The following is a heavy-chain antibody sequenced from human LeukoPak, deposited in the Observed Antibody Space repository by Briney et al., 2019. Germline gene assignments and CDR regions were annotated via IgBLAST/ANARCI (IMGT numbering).Heavy chain of an antibody. CDR3: AKASPYGGSHFDY. D-gene: IGHD4-23*01. J-gene: IGHJ4*02. CDR1: GFTFSSYA. V-gene: IGHV3-23*01. CDR2: ISGSGGST. Sequence: SGGSLRLSCAASGFTFSSYAMSWVRQAPGKGLEWVSAISGSGGSTYYADSVKGQFTISRDNSKNTLYLQMNSLRAEDTAVYYCAKASPYGGSHFDYWGQGTLVTVSS.